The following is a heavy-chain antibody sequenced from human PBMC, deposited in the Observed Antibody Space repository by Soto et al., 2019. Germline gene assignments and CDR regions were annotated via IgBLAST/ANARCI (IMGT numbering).Heavy chain of an antibody. CDR2: INHSGST. V-gene: IGHV4-34*01. CDR3: ARGHRIVGAAHFDY. Sequence: QVQLQQWGAGLLKPSETLSLTCAVYGGSFSGYYWSWIRQPPGKGLEWIGEINHSGSTNYNPSLKRRVTISVDTSKNQFSLKLSSVTAADTAVYYCARGHRIVGAAHFDYWGQGTLVTVSS. CDR1: GGSFSGYY. J-gene: IGHJ4*02. D-gene: IGHD1-26*01.